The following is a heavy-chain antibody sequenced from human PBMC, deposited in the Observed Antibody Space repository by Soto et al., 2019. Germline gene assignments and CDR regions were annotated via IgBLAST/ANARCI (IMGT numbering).Heavy chain of an antibody. J-gene: IGHJ5*02. CDR2: ISWNSGSI. Sequence: SLRLSCAASGFTFDDYAMHWVRQAPGKGLEWVSGISWNSGSIGYADSVKGRFTISRDNAKNSLYLQMNSLRAEDTAVYYCAREYYDFWSGYPHDNWFDPWGQGTLVTVSS. D-gene: IGHD3-3*01. V-gene: IGHV3-9*01. CDR1: GFTFDDYA. CDR3: AREYYDFWSGYPHDNWFDP.